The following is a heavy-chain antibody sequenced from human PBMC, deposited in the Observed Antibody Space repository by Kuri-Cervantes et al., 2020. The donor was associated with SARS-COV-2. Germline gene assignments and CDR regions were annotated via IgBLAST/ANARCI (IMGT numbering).Heavy chain of an antibody. D-gene: IGHD3-9*01. CDR3: ARDLGILTGYYSHYYYYYGMDV. Sequence: ETLSLTCAASGFTFSSYSMNWVRQAPGEGLEWVSSISSSSSYIYYADSVKGRFTISRDNAKNSLYLQMNSLRAEDTAVYYCARDLGILTGYYSHYYYYYGMDVWGQGTTVTVSS. J-gene: IGHJ6*02. CDR2: ISSSSSYI. CDR1: GFTFSSYS. V-gene: IGHV3-21*01.